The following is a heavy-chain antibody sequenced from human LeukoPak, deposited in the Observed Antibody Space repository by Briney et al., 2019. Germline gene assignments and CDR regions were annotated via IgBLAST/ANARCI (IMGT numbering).Heavy chain of an antibody. CDR1: GFTFSSYA. Sequence: GGSLRLSCAASGFTFSSYAMSWVRQAPGKGLEWVSAISGSGGSTYYADSVKGRFTISRDSSKNTLYLQMNSLRAEDTAVYYCAKAPSRGSYYRDYFDYWGQGTLVTVSS. CDR2: ISGSGGST. V-gene: IGHV3-23*01. J-gene: IGHJ4*02. D-gene: IGHD1-26*01. CDR3: AKAPSRGSYYRDYFDY.